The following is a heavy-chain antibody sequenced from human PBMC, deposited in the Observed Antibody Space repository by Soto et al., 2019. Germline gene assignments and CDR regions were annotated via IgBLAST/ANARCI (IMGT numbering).Heavy chain of an antibody. J-gene: IGHJ3*01. CDR3: ARSPLSYDYVRQTWREVGDSFDV. CDR2: LIHGGST. Sequence: PSETLSLTCAIYNSSLGAFHWTWIRQPPGKGLEWIGELIHGGSTNHNPSLKSRVTFSLDTSKSQFSLHVMSVTAADTAVYYRARSPLSYDYVRQTWREVGDSFDVWGRGTSVTVSS. D-gene: IGHD3-10*02. CDR1: NSSLGAFH. V-gene: IGHV4-34*12.